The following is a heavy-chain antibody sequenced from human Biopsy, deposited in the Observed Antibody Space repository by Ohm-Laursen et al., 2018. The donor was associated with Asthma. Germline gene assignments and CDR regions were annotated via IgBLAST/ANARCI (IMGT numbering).Heavy chain of an antibody. CDR3: ARKAGSCISRTCYSLDF. V-gene: IGHV1-69*13. J-gene: IGHJ4*02. CDR1: GGTFNTYV. D-gene: IGHD2-2*01. CDR2: INSVFGTT. Sequence: SVKVSCKSLGGTFNTYVIGWVRQAPGQGLEWIGGINSVFGTTTYPQKFQDRVTITADDSTSTVYMELSSLRSGDTAVYYCARKAGSCISRTCYSLDFWGQGTLVTVSS.